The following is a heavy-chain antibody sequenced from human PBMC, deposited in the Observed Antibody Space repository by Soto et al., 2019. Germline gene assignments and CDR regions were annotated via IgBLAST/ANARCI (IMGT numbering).Heavy chain of an antibody. V-gene: IGHV3-73*01. CDR3: TRHVVDGTFYYYGMDV. J-gene: IGHJ6*02. CDR2: IRSKANSYAT. Sequence: PGGSLRLSCAASGFTFSGSAMHWVRQASGKGLEWVGRIRSKANSYATAYAASVKGRFTISRDDSKNTAYLQMNSLKTEDTAVYYCTRHVVDGTFYYYGMDVCGQGTTVTVYS. D-gene: IGHD6-19*01. CDR1: GFTFSGSA.